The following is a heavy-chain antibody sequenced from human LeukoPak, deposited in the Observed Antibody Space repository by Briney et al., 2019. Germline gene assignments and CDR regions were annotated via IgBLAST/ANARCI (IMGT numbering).Heavy chain of an antibody. CDR3: ARTEMGYYYYYMDV. V-gene: IGHV3-74*01. CDR1: GFSFSVYW. J-gene: IGHJ6*03. D-gene: IGHD5-24*01. Sequence: GGSLRLSCAASGFSFSVYWMHWVRQAPGKGPVWVSRIKTDGSITDYADSVKGRFTISRGNAKNSLYLQMDSLRAEDTAVYYCARTEMGYYYYYMDVWGKGTTVTISS. CDR2: IKTDGSIT.